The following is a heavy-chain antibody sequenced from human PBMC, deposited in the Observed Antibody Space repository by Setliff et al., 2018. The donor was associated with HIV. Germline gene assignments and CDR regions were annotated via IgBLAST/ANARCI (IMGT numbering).Heavy chain of an antibody. CDR1: GHSIRSGYY. CDR2: IYTSGST. V-gene: IGHV4-61*09. D-gene: IGHD3-22*01. J-gene: IGHJ3*02. Sequence: PSETLSLTCSVSGHSIRSGYYWGWIRQPAGKGLEWIGHIYTSGSTNYNPSLKSRVTISVDTSKNQFYLKLSSVTAADTAVYYCARILLYDSSAYFVNAFDIWGQGTVVTVSS. CDR3: ARILLYDSSAYFVNAFDI.